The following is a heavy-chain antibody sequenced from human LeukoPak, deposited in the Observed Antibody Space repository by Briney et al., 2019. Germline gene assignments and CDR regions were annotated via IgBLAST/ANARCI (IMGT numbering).Heavy chain of an antibody. CDR1: GFTFSSYA. CDR3: AKNSANGWLVLFSVHSY. D-gene: IGHD6-19*01. V-gene: IGHV3-23*01. CDR2: ISGSGGST. J-gene: IGHJ4*02. Sequence: PGGSLRLSCAASGFTFSSYAMSWVRQAPGRGLEWVSAISGSGGSTYYADAVEGRFTISRDNSKNTLYLKMNSLRAEDTAVYYCAKNSANGWLVLFSVHSYWGQGTLVTVSS.